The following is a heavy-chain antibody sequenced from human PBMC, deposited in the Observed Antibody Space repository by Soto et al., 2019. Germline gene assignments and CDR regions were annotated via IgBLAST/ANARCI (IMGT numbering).Heavy chain of an antibody. CDR1: GFTFSSYA. CDR3: AKGLFRSSPAAAGGFDY. Sequence: EVQLLESGGDLVQPGGSLRLSCAASGFTFSSYAMSWVRQAPGKGLEWVSAIGGTAGNTDYADSVKGRFTISRDNSMNTLYLQMSRLRVEDTAIYYCAKGLFRSSPAAAGGFDYWGQGTLVTVSS. J-gene: IGHJ4*02. D-gene: IGHD2-15*01. CDR2: IGGTAGNT. V-gene: IGHV3-23*01.